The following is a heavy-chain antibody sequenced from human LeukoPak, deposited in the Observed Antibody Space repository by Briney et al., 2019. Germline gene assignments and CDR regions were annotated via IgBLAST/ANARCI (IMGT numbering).Heavy chain of an antibody. CDR1: GGSFSGYY. CDR2: INHSGGT. CDR3: ARVRSDYVWGSYRCPEFDY. J-gene: IGHJ4*02. V-gene: IGHV4-34*01. Sequence: SETLSLTCAVYGGSFSGYYWSWIRQPPGKGLEWIGEINHSGGTNYNPSLKSRVTISVDTSKNQFSLKLSSVTAADTAVYYCARVRSDYVWGSYRCPEFDYWGQGTLVTVSS. D-gene: IGHD3-16*02.